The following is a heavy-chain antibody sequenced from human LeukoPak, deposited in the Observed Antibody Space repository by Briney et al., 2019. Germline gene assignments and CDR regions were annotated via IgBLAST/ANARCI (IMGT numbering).Heavy chain of an antibody. V-gene: IGHV4-38-2*01. Sequence: SETLSLTCAVSGYSISSGYYWGWIRQPPGKGLEWIGSIYHSGSTYYNPSLKSRVTISVDTSKNQFSLKLSSVTAADTAVYYCARSPEGWLQLLIDYWGQGTLVTVSS. CDR3: ARSPEGWLQLLIDY. CDR1: GYSISSGYY. J-gene: IGHJ4*02. CDR2: IYHSGST. D-gene: IGHD5-24*01.